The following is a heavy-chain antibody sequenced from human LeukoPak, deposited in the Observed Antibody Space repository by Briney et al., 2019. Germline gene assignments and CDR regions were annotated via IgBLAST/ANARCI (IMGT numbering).Heavy chain of an antibody. J-gene: IGHJ6*02. CDR1: GYTFTGYY. Sequence: GASVKVSCKASGYTFTGYYMHWVRQAPGQGLEWMGWINPNSGGTNYAQKFQGRVTVTSDTSDSTAYMELGRLTSDDTAVYYCARGHYYSTLHVWGQGTTVTVSS. CDR3: ARGHYYSTLHV. CDR2: INPNSGGT. V-gene: IGHV1-2*02.